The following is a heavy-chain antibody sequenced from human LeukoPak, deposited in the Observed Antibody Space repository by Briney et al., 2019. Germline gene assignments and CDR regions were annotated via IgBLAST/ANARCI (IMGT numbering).Heavy chain of an antibody. CDR3: ANARVMIPFFDY. J-gene: IGHJ4*02. CDR2: ISTGGGST. D-gene: IGHD3-22*01. CDR1: GFSFTSYA. V-gene: IGHV3-23*01. Sequence: PGGSLRLSCAASGFSFTSYAMSWVRQAPGEGLEWVSAISTGGGSTYYADSVKGRFTISRDNSKNTLSLQLNSLRAEDTAVYYSANARVMIPFFDYWGQGTLVTVSS.